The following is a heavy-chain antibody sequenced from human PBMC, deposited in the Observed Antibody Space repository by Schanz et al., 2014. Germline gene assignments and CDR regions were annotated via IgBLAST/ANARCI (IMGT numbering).Heavy chain of an antibody. CDR1: GYTFTSHG. V-gene: IGHV1-18*01. J-gene: IGHJ6*02. CDR2: ITAYNGDT. D-gene: IGHD5-18*01. Sequence: QVQLVQSGAEVKKPGASVKVSCKASGYTFTSHGISWVRQAPGQGLEWMGWITAYNGDTNYALKLQGRVTMTTDTSTSTAYMELRSLRSDDTAVYYCARGPSQGYSYGHNIGAYYYGMDVWGQGTTVTVSS. CDR3: ARGPSQGYSYGHNIGAYYYGMDV.